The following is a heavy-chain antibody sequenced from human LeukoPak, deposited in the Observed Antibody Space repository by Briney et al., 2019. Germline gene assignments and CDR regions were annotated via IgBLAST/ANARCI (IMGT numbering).Heavy chain of an antibody. D-gene: IGHD5-24*01. CDR2: IYDTGST. CDR1: GGSISTYS. CDR3: ATGRAWFAS. V-gene: IGHV4-59*01. J-gene: IGHJ5*01. Sequence: SETLSLTCTVSGGSISTYSWSWIRQPPGKGLEWIGDIYDTGSTNNNPSLKSRVTISVDTSKNQFSLKLTSVTAADTAVYFCATGRAWFASWGQGTLVSVSS.